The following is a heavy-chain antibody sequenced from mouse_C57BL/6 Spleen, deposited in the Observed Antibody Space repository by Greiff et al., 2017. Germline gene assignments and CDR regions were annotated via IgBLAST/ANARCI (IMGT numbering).Heavy chain of an antibody. D-gene: IGHD4-1*01. CDR3: ARHEAPTGPFDY. V-gene: IGHV1-62-2*01. J-gene: IGHJ2*01. CDR2: FYPGSGSI. CDR1: GYTFTEYT. Sequence: VQLQQSGAELVKPGASVKLSCKASGYTFTEYTIHWVKPRSGQGLEWIGWFYPGSGSIKYNEKFKDKATLTADKSSSSVYMELSRLTSEAAAFDFCARHEAPTGPFDYWGQGTTLTVSA.